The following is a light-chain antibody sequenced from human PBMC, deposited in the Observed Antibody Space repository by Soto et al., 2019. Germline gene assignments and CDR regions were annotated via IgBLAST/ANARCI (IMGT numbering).Light chain of an antibody. Sequence: QSALTQPASVSGSPGQSITISCSGTGTDVGGYNYVSWYQQHPGKAPKLMIYEVSNRPSGVSDRFSGFKSGSTASLTISGLQAEDEADYYCSSYTSNSNFGVFVTGTKLTVL. V-gene: IGLV2-14*01. CDR2: EVS. J-gene: IGLJ1*01. CDR1: GTDVGGYNY. CDR3: SSYTSNSNFGV.